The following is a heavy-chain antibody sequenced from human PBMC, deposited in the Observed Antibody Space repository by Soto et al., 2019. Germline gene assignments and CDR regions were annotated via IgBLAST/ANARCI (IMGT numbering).Heavy chain of an antibody. D-gene: IGHD3-10*01. J-gene: IGHJ4*02. V-gene: IGHV1-18*01. Sequence: QVELVQSGAEVKKPGASVKVSCKASGYIFTSYGISWVRQAPGEGLEWMGGIRNYNGITNYAQKVQGRVTLTTDRSTSTAYMELRSLRSDDTAVYYCAESMGGSGTYVSWGQGTLVTVSS. CDR3: AESMGGSGTYVS. CDR2: IRNYNGIT. CDR1: GYIFTSYG.